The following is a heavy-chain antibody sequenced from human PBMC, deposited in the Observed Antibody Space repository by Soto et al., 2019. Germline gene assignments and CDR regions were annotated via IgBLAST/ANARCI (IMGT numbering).Heavy chain of an antibody. CDR2: INHSGST. Sequence: SETLSLTCAFYGWYFSGYYWSWIRQPPGKGLEWIGEINHSGSTNYNPSLKSRVTISVDTSKNQFSLKLSSVTAADTAVYYCARGRGNSSGWELYFDYWGQGTLVTVSS. CDR1: GWYFSGYY. V-gene: IGHV4-34*01. CDR3: ARGRGNSSGWELYFDY. D-gene: IGHD6-19*01. J-gene: IGHJ4*02.